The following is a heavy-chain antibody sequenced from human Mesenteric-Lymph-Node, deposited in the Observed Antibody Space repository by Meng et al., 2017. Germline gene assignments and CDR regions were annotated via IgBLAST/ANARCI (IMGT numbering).Heavy chain of an antibody. V-gene: IGHV4-34*01. Sequence: QAQVQQWGAGLLKPSETLSLTCAVYGGSFSGYYWSWIRQPPGKGLEWIGEINHSGSTNYNPSLKSRVTISVDTSKNQFSLKLSSVTAADTAVYYCARRPGFHRRSIAVAGLDYWGQGTLVTVSS. CDR1: GGSFSGYY. J-gene: IGHJ4*02. CDR2: INHSGST. D-gene: IGHD6-19*01. CDR3: ARRPGFHRRSIAVAGLDY.